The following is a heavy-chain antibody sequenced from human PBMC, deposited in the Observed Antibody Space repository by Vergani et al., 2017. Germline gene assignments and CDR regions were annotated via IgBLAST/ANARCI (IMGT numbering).Heavy chain of an antibody. Sequence: EVQLVESGGGLVKPGGSLRLSCAASGFTFSNAWMSWVRQAPGKGLEWVGRIKSKTDGGTTDYAAPVKGRFTISRDDSKNTLYMQMNSLKTEDPAVYYCTTDGYGSGSYFDYWGQGTLVTVSS. V-gene: IGHV3-15*01. D-gene: IGHD3-10*01. CDR2: IKSKTDGGTT. CDR3: TTDGYGSGSYFDY. J-gene: IGHJ4*02. CDR1: GFTFSNAW.